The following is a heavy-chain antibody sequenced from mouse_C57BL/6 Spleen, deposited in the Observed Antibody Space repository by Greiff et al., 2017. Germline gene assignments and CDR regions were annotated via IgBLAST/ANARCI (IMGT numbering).Heavy chain of an antibody. Sequence: QVQLKESGPELVKPGASVKISCKASGYAFSSSWMNWVKQRPGKGLEWIGRIYPGDGDTNYNGKFKGKATLTADKSSSTAYMQLSSLTSEDSAVYFCARSLYYGNYLYAMDYWGQGTSVTVSS. CDR3: ARSLYYGNYLYAMDY. J-gene: IGHJ4*01. CDR2: IYPGDGDT. CDR1: GYAFSSSW. D-gene: IGHD2-1*01. V-gene: IGHV1-82*01.